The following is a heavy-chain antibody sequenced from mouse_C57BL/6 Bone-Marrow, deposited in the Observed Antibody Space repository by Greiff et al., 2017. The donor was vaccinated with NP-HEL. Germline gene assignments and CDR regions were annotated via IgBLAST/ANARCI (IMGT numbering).Heavy chain of an antibody. V-gene: IGHV5-9*01. CDR2: ISGGGGNT. J-gene: IGHJ3*01. CDR1: GFTFSSYT. D-gene: IGHD2-4*01. Sequence: EVHLVESGGGLVKPGGSLKLSCAASGFTFSSYTMSWVRQTPEKRLEWVATISGGGGNTYYPDSVKGRFTISRDNAKNTLYLQMSSLRSEDTALYYCASIYYDYDGGFAYWGQGTLVTVSA. CDR3: ASIYYDYDGGFAY.